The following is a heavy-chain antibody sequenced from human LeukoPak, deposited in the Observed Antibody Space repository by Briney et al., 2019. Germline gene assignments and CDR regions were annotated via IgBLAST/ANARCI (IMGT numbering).Heavy chain of an antibody. CDR3: AGEAAAGTFYFDY. Sequence: SETLSLTCIVSGDSISNYYWSWIRQPAGKGLEWIGRIYTSGGTNYNPSLKSRVTMSLDASTNQFSLKLSSMTAAEAAVYYCAGEAAAGTFYFDYWGQATLVTVSS. CDR1: GDSISNYY. CDR2: IYTSGGT. V-gene: IGHV4-4*07. D-gene: IGHD6-13*01. J-gene: IGHJ4*02.